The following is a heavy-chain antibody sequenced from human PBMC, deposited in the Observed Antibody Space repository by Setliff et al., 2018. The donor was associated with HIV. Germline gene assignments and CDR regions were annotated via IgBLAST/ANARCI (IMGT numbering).Heavy chain of an antibody. CDR3: ARGGASSKYFDS. V-gene: IGHV4-59*01. J-gene: IGHJ4*02. CDR1: HGSIFGDY. Sequence: SETLSLTCSVSHGSIFGDYWSWVRQSPGKGLEWIAWIDDSGNTNYNPSLKSRVTISVDTSNNQFSVKLTFLTPADTALYYCARGGASSKYFDSWGQGTLVTVSS. CDR2: IDDSGNT. D-gene: IGHD2-15*01.